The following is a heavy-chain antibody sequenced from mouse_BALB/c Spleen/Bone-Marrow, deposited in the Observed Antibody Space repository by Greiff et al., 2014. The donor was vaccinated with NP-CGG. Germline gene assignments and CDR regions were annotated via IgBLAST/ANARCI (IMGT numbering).Heavy chain of an antibody. CDR2: ISTYSGNT. Sequence: QVQLQQSGPELVRPGVSVKISCKGSGYTFTDYAMHWVKQSHAKSLEWIGVISTYSGNTNYNQKFKGKATMTADKSSSTAYMELARLTSEDSAIYYCARSEYGNSYAMDYWGQGTSVTVSS. J-gene: IGHJ4*01. CDR3: ARSEYGNSYAMDY. V-gene: IGHV1-67*01. D-gene: IGHD2-10*02. CDR1: GYTFTDYA.